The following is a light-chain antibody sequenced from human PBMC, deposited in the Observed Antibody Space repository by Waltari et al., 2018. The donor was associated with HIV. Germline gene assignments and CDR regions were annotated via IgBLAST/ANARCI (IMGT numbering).Light chain of an antibody. Sequence: QSVLTQPPSTSGTPGQTVTISCSGTRSDIGTTYVYWYQQVPGTAPKLLIYRNFQRPSGARARFSGSKSGTSASLAMRGLRSGDEAHYQCGSWDDSLGGRGVCGGGTKLTVL. V-gene: IGLV1-47*01. J-gene: IGLJ3*02. CDR2: RNF. CDR3: GSWDDSLGGRGV. CDR1: RSDIGTTY.